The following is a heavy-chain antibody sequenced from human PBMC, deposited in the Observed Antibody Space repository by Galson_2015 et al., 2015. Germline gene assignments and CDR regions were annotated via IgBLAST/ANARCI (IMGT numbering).Heavy chain of an antibody. CDR2: INPNTGGT. CDR3: ARSSASWYSLS. V-gene: IGHV1-2*06. CDR1: GYSFNDYF. Sequence: SVKVSCKASGYSFNDYFMYWVRQAPGQGLEWMGRINPNTGGTKYAQKSQGRVTMTRDTSISTAYMELSSLTYDDTAVYYCARSSASWYSLSWGQGTLVTVSS. D-gene: IGHD6-13*01. J-gene: IGHJ5*02.